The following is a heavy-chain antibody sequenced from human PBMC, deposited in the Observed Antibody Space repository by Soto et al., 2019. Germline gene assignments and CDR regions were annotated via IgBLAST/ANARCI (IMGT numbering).Heavy chain of an antibody. V-gene: IGHV4-31*03. CDR3: ARFPTAGTKYYFDY. J-gene: IGHJ4*02. D-gene: IGHD6-13*01. CDR1: GGSISSGGYS. CDR2: IYYSGST. Sequence: PSETLSLTCTVSGGSISSGGYSWSWIRQHPGKGLEWIGYIYYSGSTFYNPSLKSRVTISVDTSKSQFSLKLSSVTAADTAVYYCARFPTAGTKYYFDYWGQGTLVTVS.